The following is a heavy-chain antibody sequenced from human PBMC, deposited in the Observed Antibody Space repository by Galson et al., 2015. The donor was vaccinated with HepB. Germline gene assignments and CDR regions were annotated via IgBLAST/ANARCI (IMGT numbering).Heavy chain of an antibody. CDR3: ARVGWSGYYPPDKPNAFDI. CDR2: ISSSSSDI. J-gene: IGHJ3*02. Sequence: SLRLSCAASGFTLSSYSMNWVRQAPGKGLEWVSSISSSSSDIYYAASVKGRFTISRDNAKNSLYLQMNSLRAEDTAVYYCARVGWSGYYPPDKPNAFDIWGQGTMVTVSS. D-gene: IGHD3-3*01. V-gene: IGHV3-21*01. CDR1: GFTLSSYS.